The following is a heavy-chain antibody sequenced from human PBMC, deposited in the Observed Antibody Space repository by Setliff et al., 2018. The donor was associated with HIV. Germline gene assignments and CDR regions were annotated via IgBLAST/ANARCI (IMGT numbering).Heavy chain of an antibody. CDR3: ARPRVFDSFDV. CDR2: ISPNNGAA. Sequence: ASVKVSCKATGYIIVGYKMNWVRQVPGQGLEWIGRISPNNGAAEYAPRFQGRVRMTLDTPISTAYLEIPSLTSDDAAVYYCARPRVFDSFDVWGQGTMVTVSS. CDR1: GYIIVGYK. V-gene: IGHV1-2*06. J-gene: IGHJ3*01.